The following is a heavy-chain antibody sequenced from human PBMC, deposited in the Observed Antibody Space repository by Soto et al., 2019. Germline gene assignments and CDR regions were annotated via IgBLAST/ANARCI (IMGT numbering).Heavy chain of an antibody. D-gene: IGHD1-7*01. CDR1: SGSINSFY. CDR3: ARDRIIGTSYSDY. J-gene: IGHJ4*02. Sequence: KPSETLSLTCTVSSGSINSFYWSWIRQPAGKGLEWIGRIHSSGTTNYNPSLKSRVTMSVDTSRNQFSLKLTSVTAADTAVYYCARDRIIGTSYSDYWGQVVLVPVSS. CDR2: IHSSGTT. V-gene: IGHV4-4*07.